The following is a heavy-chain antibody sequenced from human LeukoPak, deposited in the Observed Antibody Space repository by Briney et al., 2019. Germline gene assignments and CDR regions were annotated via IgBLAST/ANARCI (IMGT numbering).Heavy chain of an antibody. J-gene: IGHJ4*02. CDR3: AKDQEYSSGWSPFDY. CDR2: IKQDGSEK. Sequence: GGSLRLSCAASGFTFSSYWMSWVRQAPGKGLEWVANIKQDGSEKYYVDSVKGRFTISRDNAKNSLYLQMNSLRAEDTAVYYCAKDQEYSSGWSPFDYWGQGTLVTVSS. CDR1: GFTFSSYW. V-gene: IGHV3-7*01. D-gene: IGHD6-19*01.